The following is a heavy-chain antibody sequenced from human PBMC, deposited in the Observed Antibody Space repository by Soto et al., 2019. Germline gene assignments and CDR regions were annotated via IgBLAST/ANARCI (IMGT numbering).Heavy chain of an antibody. D-gene: IGHD6-13*01. CDR2: ISAYNGNT. CDR1: GYTFTSYG. J-gene: IGHJ6*02. CDR3: ARDLGIAAAGTDYYYGMDV. V-gene: IGHV1-18*01. Sequence: ASVKVSCKASGYTFTSYGISWVRQAPGQGLEWMGWISAYNGNTNYAQKLQGRVTMTTDTSTSTAYMELRSLRSDDTAVYYCARDLGIAAAGTDYYYGMDVWGQGTTVTVSS.